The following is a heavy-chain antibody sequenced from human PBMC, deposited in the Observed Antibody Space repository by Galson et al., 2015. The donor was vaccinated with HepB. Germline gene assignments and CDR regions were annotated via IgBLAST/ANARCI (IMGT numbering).Heavy chain of an antibody. CDR3: AKAAMRVPVATYYFDY. V-gene: IGHV3-30*18. CDR1: GFTFSSYG. Sequence: SLRLSCAASGFTFSSYGMHWVRQAPGKGLEWVAVISYDGSNKYYADSVKGRFTISRDNSKSTLYLQMNSLRAEDTAVYYCAKAAMRVPVATYYFDYWGQGTLVTVSS. J-gene: IGHJ4*02. D-gene: IGHD2-2*01. CDR2: ISYDGSNK.